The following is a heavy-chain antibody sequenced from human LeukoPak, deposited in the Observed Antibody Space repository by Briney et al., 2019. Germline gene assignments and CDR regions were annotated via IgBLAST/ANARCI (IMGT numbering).Heavy chain of an antibody. J-gene: IGHJ4*02. Sequence: GESLKISCKGSGFSFTNYWIGWVRHMPGKGLEWMGIIYPGDSDTRYSPSFQGQVTISADKSISTAYLQWSSLKASDTAMYYCARRGSSGWCYFDYWGQGTLVTVSS. CDR1: GFSFTNYW. V-gene: IGHV5-51*01. CDR2: IYPGDSDT. CDR3: ARRGSSGWCYFDY. D-gene: IGHD6-19*01.